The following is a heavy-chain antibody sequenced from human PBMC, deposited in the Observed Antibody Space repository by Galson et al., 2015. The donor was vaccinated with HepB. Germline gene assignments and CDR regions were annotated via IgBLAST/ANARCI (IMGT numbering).Heavy chain of an antibody. CDR3: ARISIVQGHHQDRGSYYMDV. CDR1: GYTFTSYA. Sequence: SVKVSCKASGYTFTSYAMHWVRQAPGQSLEWMGWINARNGNTKYSQKFQGRVTITRDTSASTAYMELSSLRSEDTAVYYCARISIVQGHHQDRGSYYMDVWGKGTAVTVS. J-gene: IGHJ6*03. CDR2: INARNGNT. D-gene: IGHD3-16*02. V-gene: IGHV1-3*01.